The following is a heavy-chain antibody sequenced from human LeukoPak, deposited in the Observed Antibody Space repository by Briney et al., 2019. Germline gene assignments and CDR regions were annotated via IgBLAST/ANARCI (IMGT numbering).Heavy chain of an antibody. CDR1: GVTFSTFE. CDR3: ARKMKTGDRVGTFDI. CDR2: IGTDGSYI. J-gene: IGHJ3*02. Sequence: GGSLRLSCAASGVTFSTFEVNWVRQAPGKGLEWVSSIGTDGSYIYYADSVQGRFTISRDNAKNSLYLQMNSLTAEDTAVYYCARKMKTGDRVGTFDIWGQGTMVTVSS. D-gene: IGHD1-1*01. V-gene: IGHV3-21*01.